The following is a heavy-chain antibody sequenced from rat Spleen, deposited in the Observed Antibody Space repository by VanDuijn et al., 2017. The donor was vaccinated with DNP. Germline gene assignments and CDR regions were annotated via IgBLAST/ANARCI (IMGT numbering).Heavy chain of an antibody. V-gene: IGHV5-31*01. Sequence: EVQLVESGGGLIQPGRSLKLSCAASGFTFSYYWMAWIRQVPGKGLEWVASITSSGGSTYYPDSVKGRFTISRDNAESTLYLQMNSLRSEDMATYYCARPHGYNNGGFAYWGQGTLVTVSS. CDR1: GFTFSYYW. CDR3: ARPHGYNNGGFAY. CDR2: ITSSGGST. D-gene: IGHD1-4*01. J-gene: IGHJ3*01.